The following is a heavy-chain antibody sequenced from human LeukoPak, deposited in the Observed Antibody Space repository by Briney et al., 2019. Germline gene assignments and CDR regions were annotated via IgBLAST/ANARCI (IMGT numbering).Heavy chain of an antibody. D-gene: IGHD2-2*01. Sequence: SVKVSCKASGGTFSSYAISWVRQAPGQGLEWMGGIIPIFGTANYAQKFQGRVTITTDESTSTAYMELSGLRSEDTAVYYCARDFSSTGVGYFDLWGRGTLVTVSS. V-gene: IGHV1-69*05. CDR2: IIPIFGTA. CDR3: ARDFSSTGVGYFDL. J-gene: IGHJ2*01. CDR1: GGTFSSYA.